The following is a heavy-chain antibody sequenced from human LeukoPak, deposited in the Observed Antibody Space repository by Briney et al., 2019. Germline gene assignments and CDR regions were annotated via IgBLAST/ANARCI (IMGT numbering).Heavy chain of an antibody. V-gene: IGHV1-2*02. Sequence: ASVKVSCKASGYRFSDYYMHWVRQAPGQGLEWLGWINPKSGAADYAQQFRGRVTMTRDTSINTDYMEMKRVTSDDTAVYYCAGGAEAETSPLDFGGKGTLVIVS. D-gene: IGHD6-13*01. CDR1: GYRFSDYY. J-gene: IGHJ4*02. CDR3: AGGAEAETSPLDF. CDR2: INPKSGAA.